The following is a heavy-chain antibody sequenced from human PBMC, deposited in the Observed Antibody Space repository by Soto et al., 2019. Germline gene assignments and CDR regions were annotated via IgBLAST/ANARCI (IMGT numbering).Heavy chain of an antibody. Sequence: QVQLVQSGPELKKPGASVKVSCKASGYTFSTSGISWVRQAPGQGLEWMGWISPYNGDTNYAQKIQGRVTMTTDTSTTTAYMELRSLRSDDTAVYYCARRGSVPYYYYGLDVWGQGTTVTVSS. CDR1: GYTFSTSG. V-gene: IGHV1-18*01. CDR3: ARRGSVPYYYYGLDV. CDR2: ISPYNGDT. J-gene: IGHJ6*02. D-gene: IGHD3-10*01.